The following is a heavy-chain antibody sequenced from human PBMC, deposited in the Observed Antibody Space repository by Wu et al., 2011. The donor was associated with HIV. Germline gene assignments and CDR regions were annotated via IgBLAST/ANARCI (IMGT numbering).Heavy chain of an antibody. CDR1: GYTLNSYG. J-gene: IGHJ4*02. CDR2: ISGYNGNT. Sequence: VQSATEVKKPGASVKVSCKASGYTLNSYGFSWVRQAPGLGLEWMGWISGYNGNTNYAHKFQGRVTMTRDTSTSTVYMELSSLRSEDTAVYFCARAPLPSGFVLYFDYWGQGTLVTVSS. V-gene: IGHV1-18*01. D-gene: IGHD3-22*01. CDR3: ARAPLPSGFVLYFDY.